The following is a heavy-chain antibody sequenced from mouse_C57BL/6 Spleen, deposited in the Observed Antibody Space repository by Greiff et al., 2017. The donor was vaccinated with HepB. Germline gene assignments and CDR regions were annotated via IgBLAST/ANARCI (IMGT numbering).Heavy chain of an antibody. CDR3: AFYYGNYDYAMDY. CDR2: IRLKSDNYAT. Sequence: EVKLVESGGGLVQPGGSMKLSCVASGFTFSNYWMNWVRQSPEKGLEWVAQIRLKSDNYATHYAESVKGRFTISRDDSKSSVYLQMNNLRAEDTGIYYCAFYYGNYDYAMDYWGQGTSVTVSS. J-gene: IGHJ4*01. CDR1: GFTFSNYW. V-gene: IGHV6-3*01. D-gene: IGHD2-1*01.